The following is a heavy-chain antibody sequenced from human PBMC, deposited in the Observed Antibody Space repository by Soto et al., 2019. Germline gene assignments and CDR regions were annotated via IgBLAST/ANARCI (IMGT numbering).Heavy chain of an antibody. Sequence: GGSLRLSCAASGFTFSSYSMNWVRQAPGKGLEWVSYISSSSSTIYYADSVKGRFTISRDNAKNSLYLQMNSLRDEDTAVYYCARADSSGYHYYYGMDVWGQGTTVTVSS. CDR3: ARADSSGYHYYYGMDV. CDR1: GFTFSSYS. D-gene: IGHD3-22*01. V-gene: IGHV3-48*02. CDR2: ISSSSSTI. J-gene: IGHJ6*02.